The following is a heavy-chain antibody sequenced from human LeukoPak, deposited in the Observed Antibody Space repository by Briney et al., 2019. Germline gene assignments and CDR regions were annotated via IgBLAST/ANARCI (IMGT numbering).Heavy chain of an antibody. CDR1: GGSISSSSYY. V-gene: IGHV4-39*01. Sequence: PSETLSLTCTVSGGSISSSSYYWGWIRQSPGKGLEWIGSIYYSGSTYYNPSLKSRVTISVDTSKNQFSLKLSSVTAADTAVYYCARQWLAGPAIDYWGQGTLVTVSS. D-gene: IGHD6-19*01. CDR3: ARQWLAGPAIDY. J-gene: IGHJ4*02. CDR2: IYYSGST.